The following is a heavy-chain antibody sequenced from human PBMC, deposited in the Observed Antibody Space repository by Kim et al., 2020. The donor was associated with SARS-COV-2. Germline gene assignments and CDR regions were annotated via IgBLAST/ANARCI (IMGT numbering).Heavy chain of an antibody. CDR2: INHSGST. D-gene: IGHD6-13*01. Sequence: SETLSLTCAVYGGSFSGYYWSWIRQPPGKGLEWIGEINHSGSTNYNPSLKSRVTISVDTSKNQFSLKLSSVTAADTAVYYCASRIAAAGTHNWFDPWGQG. CDR1: GGSFSGYY. CDR3: ASRIAAAGTHNWFDP. J-gene: IGHJ5*02. V-gene: IGHV4-34*01.